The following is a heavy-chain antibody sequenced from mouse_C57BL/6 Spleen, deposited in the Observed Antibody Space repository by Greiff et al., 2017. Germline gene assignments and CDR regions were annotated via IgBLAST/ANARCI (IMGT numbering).Heavy chain of an antibody. D-gene: IGHD2-4*01. J-gene: IGHJ3*01. Sequence: VQLQQSGPELVKPGASVKISCKASGYAFSSSWMNWVKQRPGKGLEWIGRIYPGDGDTNYNGKFKGKATLTADKSSSTAYMQLSSLTSEDSAVYFCARREYDGGYWGQGTLVTVSA. CDR1: GYAFSSSW. V-gene: IGHV1-82*01. CDR3: ARREYDGGY. CDR2: IYPGDGDT.